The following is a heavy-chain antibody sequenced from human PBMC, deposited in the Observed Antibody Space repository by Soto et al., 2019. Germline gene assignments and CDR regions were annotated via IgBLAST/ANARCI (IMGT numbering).Heavy chain of an antibody. CDR1: GYSFSSYW. CDR3: ARNSLTGYYDYYYSMDV. Sequence: GESLKISCKSSGYSFSSYWIAWVRLMPGKGLEWMGSIYPDDSDTKYSPSFQGQVTISADKSISAAYLQWSSLKASDTAIYYCARNSLTGYYDYYYSMDVWGQGTTVTVSS. J-gene: IGHJ6*02. V-gene: IGHV5-51*01. CDR2: IYPDDSDT. D-gene: IGHD3-9*01.